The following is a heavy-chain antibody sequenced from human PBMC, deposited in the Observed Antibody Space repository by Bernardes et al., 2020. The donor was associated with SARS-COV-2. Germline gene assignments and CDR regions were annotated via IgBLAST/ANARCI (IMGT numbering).Heavy chain of an antibody. CDR3: TRGRPASFDY. CDR2: MNPNSGNR. V-gene: IGHV1-8*01. Sequence: ASVKVSCKASGYTFTSYDISWVRQATGQGLEWMGWMNPNSGNRGYAQKFQGRVTMTRSTSISTAYMELSSLRSEDTAVYYCTRGRPASFDYWGQGTLVTVSS. CDR1: GYTFTSYD. J-gene: IGHJ4*02.